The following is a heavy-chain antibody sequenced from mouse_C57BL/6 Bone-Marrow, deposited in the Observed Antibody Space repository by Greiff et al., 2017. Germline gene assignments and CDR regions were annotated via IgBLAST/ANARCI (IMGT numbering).Heavy chain of an antibody. V-gene: IGHV1-85*01. D-gene: IGHD1-1*01. J-gene: IGHJ1*03. CDR2: IYPRDGST. Sequence: VQLQQSGPELVKPGASVKLSCKASGYTFTSYDINWVKQRPGQGLEWIGWIYPRDGSTKYNEKFKGKATLTVDTSSSTGYMGLQSLPSEDSAVYFCARLEFDGSSGDWYFDVWGTGTTVTGSS. CDR3: ARLEFDGSSGDWYFDV. CDR1: GYTFTSYD.